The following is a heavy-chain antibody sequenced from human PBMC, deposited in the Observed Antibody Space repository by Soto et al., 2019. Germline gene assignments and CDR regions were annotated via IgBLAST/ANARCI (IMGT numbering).Heavy chain of an antibody. V-gene: IGHV3-33*01. CDR3: ARDDDYEANAFDY. D-gene: IGHD3-22*01. J-gene: IGHJ4*02. CDR1: GFTFSRYG. Sequence: GGSLRLSCAASGFTFSRYGMHWVRQAPGKGLEWVALIWNDGIRKVYVDSVKGRFTISRDNSKNTLDLQMNSLRPEDTAVYYCARDDDYEANAFDYWGPGTLVTVSS. CDR2: IWNDGIRK.